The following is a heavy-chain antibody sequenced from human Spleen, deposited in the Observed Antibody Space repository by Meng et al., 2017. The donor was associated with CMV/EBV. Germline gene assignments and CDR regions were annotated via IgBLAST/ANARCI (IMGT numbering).Heavy chain of an antibody. CDR3: ARTRRQQLLHGWFDP. J-gene: IGHJ5*02. Sequence: SGFTFSTFPILWVRQAPGEGLEWVALISYDGSREYYADSVKGRFSISRDNSNNTAHLLMNRLRIEDTGVYYCARTRRQQLLHGWFDPWGQGTLVTVSS. CDR2: ISYDGSRE. CDR1: GFTFSTFP. D-gene: IGHD5-24*01. V-gene: IGHV3-30*04.